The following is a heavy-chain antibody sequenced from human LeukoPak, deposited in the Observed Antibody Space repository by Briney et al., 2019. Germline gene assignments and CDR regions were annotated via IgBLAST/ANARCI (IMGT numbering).Heavy chain of an antibody. CDR3: GRVKLSGYQLYFDY. D-gene: IGHD3-22*01. Sequence: TLSLTCAVYGGSFSGYYWSWIRQPPGKGLEWIGEINHSGSTYYNPSLKSRVTISVDTSKNQFSLKLSSVTAADTAVYYWGRVKLSGYQLYFDYWGQGTLVTVSS. CDR1: GGSFSGYY. V-gene: IGHV4-34*09. J-gene: IGHJ4*02. CDR2: INHSGST.